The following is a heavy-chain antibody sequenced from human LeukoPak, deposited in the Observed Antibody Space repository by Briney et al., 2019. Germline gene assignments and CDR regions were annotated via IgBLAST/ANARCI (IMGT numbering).Heavy chain of an antibody. CDR1: GYTFTGYY. CDR3: ERLGSIVGATTLDY. D-gene: IGHD1-26*01. Sequence: ASVKVSCKASGYTFTGYYMHWVRQAPGQGLEWMGWINPNSGGTNYAQKFQGRVTMTRDTSISTAYMELSRLRSDDTAVYYCERLGSIVGATTLDYWGQGTLVTVSS. CDR2: INPNSGGT. V-gene: IGHV1-2*02. J-gene: IGHJ4*02.